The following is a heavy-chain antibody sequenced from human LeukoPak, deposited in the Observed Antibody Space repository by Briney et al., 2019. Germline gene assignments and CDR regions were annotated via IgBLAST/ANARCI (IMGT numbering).Heavy chain of an antibody. CDR1: GYSISSGYY. CDR2: IYHSGST. CDR3: ARGGITIFGVVIYMDV. D-gene: IGHD3-3*01. Sequence: SETLSLTCTVSGYSISSGYYWGWIRQPPGKGLEWIGSIYHSGSTYYNPSLKSRVTISVDTSKNQFSLKLSSVTAADTALYYCARGGITIFGVVIYMDVWGKGTTVTVSS. V-gene: IGHV4-38-2*02. J-gene: IGHJ6*03.